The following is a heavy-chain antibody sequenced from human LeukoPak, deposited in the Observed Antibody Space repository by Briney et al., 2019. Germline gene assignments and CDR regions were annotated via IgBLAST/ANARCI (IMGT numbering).Heavy chain of an antibody. Sequence: PSETLSLTCAVYGGSFSGHYWSWIRRPPGKGLEWIGSIYYSGNTYNPSLKSRVTISVDASKNQFSLNLTSVNAADTAVYYCARVMAARREDLNWFDPWGQGTLVTVSS. CDR3: ARVMAARREDLNWFDP. CDR1: GGSFSGHY. J-gene: IGHJ5*02. CDR2: IYYSGNT. D-gene: IGHD6-6*01. V-gene: IGHV4-34*01.